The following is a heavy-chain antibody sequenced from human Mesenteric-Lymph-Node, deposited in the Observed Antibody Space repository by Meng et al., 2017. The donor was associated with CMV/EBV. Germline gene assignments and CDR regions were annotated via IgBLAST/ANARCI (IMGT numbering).Heavy chain of an antibody. CDR2: ISGSGGST. Sequence: LSLTCAASGFTFSSYAMSWVRQAPGKGLEWVSAISGSGGSTYYADSVKGRFTISRDNSKNTLYLQMNSLRAEDTAVYYCAKDGYCSSTSCSLDWFDPWGQGTLVTVSS. V-gene: IGHV3-23*01. CDR1: GFTFSSYA. D-gene: IGHD2-2*03. J-gene: IGHJ5*02. CDR3: AKDGYCSSTSCSLDWFDP.